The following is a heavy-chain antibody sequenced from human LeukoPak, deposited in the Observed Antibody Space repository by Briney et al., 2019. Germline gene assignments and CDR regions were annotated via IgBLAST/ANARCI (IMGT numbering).Heavy chain of an antibody. CDR2: INHSGST. V-gene: IGHV4-34*01. CDR1: GGSFSGYY. J-gene: IGHJ6*03. CDR3: ARGPPSGYSSSFYYYYYYMDV. Sequence: PSETLSLTCAVYGGSFSGYYWSWIRQPPGKGLEWIGEINHSGSTNYNPSLKSRVTISVDTSKNQFSLKLSSVTAADTAVYYCARGPPSGYSSSFYYYYYYMDVWGKGTTVTVSS. D-gene: IGHD6-19*01.